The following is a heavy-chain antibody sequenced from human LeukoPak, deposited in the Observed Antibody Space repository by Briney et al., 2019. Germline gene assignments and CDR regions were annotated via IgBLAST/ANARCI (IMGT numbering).Heavy chain of an antibody. V-gene: IGHV1-58*01. CDR3: AADQAEYCDGDCYNV. CDR2: IVVGSGNT. J-gene: IGHJ6*02. D-gene: IGHD2-21*02. Sequence: SVKVSCKASGFTFTISAVQWVRQARGQRLEWIGWIVVGSGNTNYAQKFQERVTITRDMSTSTAYMELSSLRSEDTAVYYCAADQAEYCDGDCYNVWGQGTTVTVSS. CDR1: GFTFTISA.